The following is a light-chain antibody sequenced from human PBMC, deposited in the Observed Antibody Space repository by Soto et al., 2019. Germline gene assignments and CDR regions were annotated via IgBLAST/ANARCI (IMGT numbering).Light chain of an antibody. Sequence: EIVMTQSPATLSVSPCERATLSCRASENIYTNLAWYQQKPGQAPRLLFYGASTRATGLPARFSGTGSGTEFTLTISSLQPEDFATYYCQLATSFPLITFGQGTRLEIK. CDR3: QLATSFPLIT. CDR1: ENIYTN. V-gene: IGKV3-15*01. J-gene: IGKJ5*01. CDR2: GAS.